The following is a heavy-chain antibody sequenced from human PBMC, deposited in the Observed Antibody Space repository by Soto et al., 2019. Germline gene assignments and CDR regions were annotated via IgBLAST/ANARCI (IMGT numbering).Heavy chain of an antibody. CDR2: IWYDGNSK. V-gene: IGHV3-33*01. CDR3: ERDNCYDRSVLDY. J-gene: IGHJ4*02. Sequence: GVPMRVPCGAVEFTFAGHGRRWVLKAQGKGLEWVAGIWYDGNSKYYEDSVKGRFTISRANSKNTLYLEMNSLRGDDTVVYYCERDNCYDRSVLDYWGQGTLVTVSS. CDR1: EFTFAGHG. D-gene: IGHD2-21*01.